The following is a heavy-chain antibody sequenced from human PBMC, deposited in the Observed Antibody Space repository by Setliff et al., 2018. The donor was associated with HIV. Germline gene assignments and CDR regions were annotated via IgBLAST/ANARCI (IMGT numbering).Heavy chain of an antibody. J-gene: IGHJ4*02. Sequence: NPSETLSLTCTVSGGSMSSSGPGYYWGWVRQTPGGGLEWIGGVYYRGRTYYNPSLKSRVTISVDTSKNQLSLRLTSMAAADTAMYYCARSQPDTIFGVVTFDCWGQGKMVTVSS. CDR2: VYYRGRT. CDR1: GGSMSSSGPGYY. CDR3: ARSQPDTIFGVVTFDC. D-gene: IGHD3-3*01. V-gene: IGHV4-39*01.